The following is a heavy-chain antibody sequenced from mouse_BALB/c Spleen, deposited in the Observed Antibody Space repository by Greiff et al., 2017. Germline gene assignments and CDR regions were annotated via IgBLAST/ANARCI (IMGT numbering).Heavy chain of an antibody. Sequence: EVQLKESGPGLVKPSQSLSLTCSVTGYSITSGYYWNWIRQFPGNKLEWMGYISYDGSNNYNPSLKNRISITRDTSKNQFFLKLNSVTTEDTATYYCARETGYFDYWGQGTTLTVSS. J-gene: IGHJ2*01. CDR2: ISYDGSN. V-gene: IGHV3-6*02. D-gene: IGHD4-1*01. CDR1: GYSITSGYY. CDR3: ARETGYFDY.